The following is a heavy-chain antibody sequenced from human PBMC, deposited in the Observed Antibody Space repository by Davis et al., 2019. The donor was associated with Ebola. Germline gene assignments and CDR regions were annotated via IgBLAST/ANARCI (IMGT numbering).Heavy chain of an antibody. V-gene: IGHV3-30-3*01. D-gene: IGHD5-18*01. CDR3: ARSSGYSYPTNYYGMDV. J-gene: IGHJ6*02. CDR2: ISYDGGNK. CDR1: GFTFSSYA. Sequence: GGSLRLSCAASGFTFSSYAMHWVRQAPGKGLEWVAVISYDGGNKYYADSVKGRFTISRDNSKNTLYLQMNSLRAEDTAVYYCARSSGYSYPTNYYGMDVWGQGTTVTVSS.